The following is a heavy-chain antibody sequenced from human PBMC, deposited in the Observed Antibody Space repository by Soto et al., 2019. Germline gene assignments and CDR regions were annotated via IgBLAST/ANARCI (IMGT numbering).Heavy chain of an antibody. V-gene: IGHV3-74*01. CDR2: ISPDGSST. CDR3: ARDNWNSY. CDR1: GFTFSNYW. Sequence: EVQLVESGGGLVQPGGSPRLSCVASGFTFSNYWMHWVRQAPGKGLVWVSRISPDGSSTNYADSVTGRFTISRDNAKNTLYLQMNSLRAEDTAVYYCARDNWNSYWGQGTLVTVSS. D-gene: IGHD1-7*01. J-gene: IGHJ4*02.